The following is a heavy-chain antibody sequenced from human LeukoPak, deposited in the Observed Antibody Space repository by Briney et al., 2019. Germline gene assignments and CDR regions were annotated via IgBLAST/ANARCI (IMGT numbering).Heavy chain of an antibody. CDR1: GGSISSYY. CDR2: IYYSGST. V-gene: IGHV4-59*08. Sequence: PSETLSLTCTVSGGSISSYYWSWIRQPPGKGLEWIGYIYYSGSTNYNPSLKSRDTISVDTSKNQFSLKLSSVTAADTAVYYCARHYHRLAAFDYWGQGTLVTVSS. CDR3: ARHYHRLAAFDY. J-gene: IGHJ4*02.